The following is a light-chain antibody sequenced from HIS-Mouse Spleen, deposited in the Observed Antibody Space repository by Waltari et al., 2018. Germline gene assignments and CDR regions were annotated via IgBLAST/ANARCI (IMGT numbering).Light chain of an antibody. CDR2: EDN. CDR1: ALPKKY. J-gene: IGLJ2*01. Sequence: SYELTQPPSVSVSPGQTARITCSGDALPKKYAYWYQQKSGQAPVLAIYEDNKRPSGIPERFSGSSSGTIATLTISGAQVEDEADYYCYSTDSSVNHRVFGGGTKLTVL. V-gene: IGLV3-10*01. CDR3: YSTDSSVNHRV.